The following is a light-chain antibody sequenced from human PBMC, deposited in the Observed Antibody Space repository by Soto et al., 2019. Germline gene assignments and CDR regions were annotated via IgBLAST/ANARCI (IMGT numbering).Light chain of an antibody. V-gene: IGKV4-1*01. Sequence: DIVMTQSPDSLAVSLGERATINCKSSQSVLYNSDNKNYLAWYQQKAGQPPKLLIYWASTRDSGVPDRFSGSGSGADFTLTISNLQAEDAAVYSCLQYSTTLSFGGGTNVEIK. CDR1: QSVLYNSDNKNY. CDR3: LQYSTTLS. CDR2: WAS. J-gene: IGKJ4*01.